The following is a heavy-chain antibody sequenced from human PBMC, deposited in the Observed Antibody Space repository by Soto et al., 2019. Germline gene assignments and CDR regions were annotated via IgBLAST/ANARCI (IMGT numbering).Heavy chain of an antibody. Sequence: SETLSLTCTVSGDSFSSSSYSWGWIRQPPGKGLEWIGSIYYSGSTYYNPSLKSRVTISVDTSQNQFSLKLSSVTAADTAVYYCARRSNHGAFDYWGQGTLVTAPQ. CDR2: IYYSGST. J-gene: IGHJ4*02. D-gene: IGHD4-4*01. CDR3: ARRSNHGAFDY. CDR1: GDSFSSSSYS. V-gene: IGHV4-39*01.